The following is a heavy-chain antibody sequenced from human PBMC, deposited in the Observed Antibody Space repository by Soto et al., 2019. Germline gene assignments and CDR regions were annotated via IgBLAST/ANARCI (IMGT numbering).Heavy chain of an antibody. D-gene: IGHD4-17*01. V-gene: IGHV3-33*01. CDR2: IWYDGSNK. J-gene: IGHJ6*02. CDR3: ARDGQRWYGDYEGPIGYYYGMDV. CDR1: GFTFSSYG. Sequence: GGSLRLSCAASGFTFSSYGMHWVRQAPGKGLEWVAVIWYDGSNKYYADSVKGRFTISRDNSKNTLYLQMNSLRAEDTAVYYCARDGQRWYGDYEGPIGYYYGMDVWGQGTTVTVSS.